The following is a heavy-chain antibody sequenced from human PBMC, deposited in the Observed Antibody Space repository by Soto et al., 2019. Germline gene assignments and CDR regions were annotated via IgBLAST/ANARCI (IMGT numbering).Heavy chain of an antibody. D-gene: IGHD4-17*01. CDR2: IKHDGSDK. J-gene: IGHJ3*01. Sequence: TGGLLRHPCTSFELTFSTYGVSWVRKVPGKGLDGVDNIKHDGSDKQYVDSVKGRFTISRDNAKNSLYLQMSRLRAEDTVVYYSSRGDGDLSQGDVFGLWGQGTIGT. CDR1: ELTFSTYG. V-gene: IGHV3-7*01. CDR3: SRGDGDLSQGDVFGL.